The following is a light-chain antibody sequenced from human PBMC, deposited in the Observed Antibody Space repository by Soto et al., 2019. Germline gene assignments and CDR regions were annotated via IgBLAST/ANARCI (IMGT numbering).Light chain of an antibody. J-gene: IGKJ5*01. CDR1: QSVGSY. Sequence: ENVLTQSPATLSLSPGERATLSCRASQSVGSYLAWYQHKPGQAPRLLIYDASSRATGIPARFSGSGSGTDFTLTISSPEPEDFAVYYCQQLRTSPITFGQGTRLEIK. CDR2: DAS. CDR3: QQLRTSPIT. V-gene: IGKV3-11*01.